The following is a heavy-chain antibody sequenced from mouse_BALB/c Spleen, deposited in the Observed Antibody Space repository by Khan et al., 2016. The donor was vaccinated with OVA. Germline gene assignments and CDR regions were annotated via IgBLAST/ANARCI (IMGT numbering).Heavy chain of an antibody. CDR3: TRPACDGYYDN. V-gene: IGHV1S137*01. CDR1: GYTFTDYA. J-gene: IGHJ2*01. Sequence: QVQLKQSGPEVVRPGVSVKISCKGSGYTFTDYAMHWVKQSHAKSLEWIGLISTYSGNTNYKQKFKGKATMTVDKSSSTAYMELARLTSEDSAIXYSTRPACDGYYDNWGQGTTLTVSS. D-gene: IGHD2-3*01. CDR2: ISTYSGNT.